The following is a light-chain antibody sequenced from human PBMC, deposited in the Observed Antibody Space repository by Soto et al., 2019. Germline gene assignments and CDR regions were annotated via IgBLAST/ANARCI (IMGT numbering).Light chain of an antibody. V-gene: IGKV2-28*01. J-gene: IGKJ5*01. Sequence: EIVVTQSPLSLPVTPGEPASISCRSSQSLLHSNGHNYLEWYLQKPGQSPQLLIYLGSNRASGVPERFSGSGSGTDFTLKISRVEAEDVGHYYCMQALQTPLTFGQGTRLEIK. CDR3: MQALQTPLT. CDR1: QSLLHSNGHNY. CDR2: LGS.